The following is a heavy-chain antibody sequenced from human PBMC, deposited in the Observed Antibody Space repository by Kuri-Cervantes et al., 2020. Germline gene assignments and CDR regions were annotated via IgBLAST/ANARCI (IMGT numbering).Heavy chain of an antibody. Sequence: LSLTCAASGFTVSSNYMSWVRQAPGKGLEWVSVIYSGGSTYYADSVKGRFTISRDNAKDLVYLQMNSLRAEDTAVYYCARGGNIAFDVWGRGTMVTVSS. CDR3: ARGGNIAFDV. J-gene: IGHJ3*01. D-gene: IGHD4-23*01. CDR2: IYSGGST. V-gene: IGHV3-66*01. CDR1: GFTVSSNY.